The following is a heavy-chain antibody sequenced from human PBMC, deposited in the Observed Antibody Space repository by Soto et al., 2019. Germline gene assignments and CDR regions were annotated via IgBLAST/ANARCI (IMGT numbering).Heavy chain of an antibody. CDR1: GFTFSSYG. D-gene: IGHD2-15*01. J-gene: IGHJ4*02. Sequence: QVQLVESGGGVVQPGRSLRLSCAASGFTFSSYGMHWVRQAPGKGLEWVAVISYDGSNKYYADSVKGRFTISRDNSKNTRYLQMNSLRAEDTAVYYCAKVGDYSVDYWGQGTLVTVSS. CDR3: AKVGDYSVDY. CDR2: ISYDGSNK. V-gene: IGHV3-30*18.